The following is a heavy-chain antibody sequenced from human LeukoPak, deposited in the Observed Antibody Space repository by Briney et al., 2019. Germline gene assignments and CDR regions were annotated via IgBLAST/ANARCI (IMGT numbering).Heavy chain of an antibody. CDR1: GYSFTSYW. Sequence: GESLKISCKGSGYSFTSYWIGWVRQMPGKSLEWMGIIYPGDSDTRYSPSFQGQVTISADKSISTAYLQWSSLKASDTAMYYCARQQEGSGSYYIAPRPFDYWGQGTLVTVSS. J-gene: IGHJ4*02. D-gene: IGHD3-10*01. CDR3: ARQQEGSGSYYIAPRPFDY. V-gene: IGHV5-51*01. CDR2: IYPGDSDT.